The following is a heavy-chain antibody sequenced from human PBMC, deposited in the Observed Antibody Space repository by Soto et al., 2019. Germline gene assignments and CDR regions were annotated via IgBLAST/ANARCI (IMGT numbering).Heavy chain of an antibody. D-gene: IGHD3-3*01. CDR1: GGSVSSGSYY. CDR2: IYYSGST. J-gene: IGHJ4*02. V-gene: IGHV4-61*01. Sequence: SETLSLTCTVSGGSVSSGSYYWSWIRQPPGKGLEWIGYIYYSGSTNYNPSLKSRVTISVDTSKNQFSLKLSSVTAADTAVYYCARGIRTFGVVIIGGYYFDYWGQGTLVTVSS. CDR3: ARGIRTFGVVIIGGYYFDY.